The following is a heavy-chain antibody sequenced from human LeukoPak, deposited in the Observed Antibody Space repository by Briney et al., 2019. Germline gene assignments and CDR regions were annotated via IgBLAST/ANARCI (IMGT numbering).Heavy chain of an antibody. CDR2: ISSDGTMT. Sequence: PGGSLRLSCAASGFTFRNYWMHWVRQAPGKGLVWVSRISSDGTMTNYADSVKGRFTISRDNAKNTLYLQMNSLRDEDTAVYFCASQIPTATFDSWGEGTLVTVSS. V-gene: IGHV3-74*01. CDR3: ASQIPTATFDS. J-gene: IGHJ4*02. D-gene: IGHD5-18*01. CDR1: GFTFRNYW.